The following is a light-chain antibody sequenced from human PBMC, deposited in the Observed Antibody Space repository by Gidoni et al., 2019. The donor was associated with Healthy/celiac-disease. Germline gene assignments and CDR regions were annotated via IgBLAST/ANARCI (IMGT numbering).Light chain of an antibody. J-gene: IGKJ4*01. CDR1: QSDSSY. CDR2: DAS. Sequence: EIVWTQSPAPLSLSPGERATLSCRASQSDSSYLAWYQQKPGQAPRLLIYDASNRSTGIPARFSGSGSGTDFTLTISILEPEDFAVYYCQHRLHWRGLTFGGGTKVEIK. V-gene: IGKV3-11*01. CDR3: QHRLHWRGLT.